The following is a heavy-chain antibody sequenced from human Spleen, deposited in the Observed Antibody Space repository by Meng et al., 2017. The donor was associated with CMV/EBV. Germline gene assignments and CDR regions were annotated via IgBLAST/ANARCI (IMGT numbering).Heavy chain of an antibody. D-gene: IGHD2-2*01. Sequence: ASVKVSCKASGDTFSSFTITWVRQVSGQGLEWMGWISAYNGNTNYAQKLQGRVTMTTDTSTSTAYMELRSLRSDDTAVYYCATGYCSSTSCYVLDYWGQGTLVTVSS. J-gene: IGHJ4*02. CDR3: ATGYCSSTSCYVLDY. CDR1: GDTFSSFT. V-gene: IGHV1-18*01. CDR2: ISAYNGNT.